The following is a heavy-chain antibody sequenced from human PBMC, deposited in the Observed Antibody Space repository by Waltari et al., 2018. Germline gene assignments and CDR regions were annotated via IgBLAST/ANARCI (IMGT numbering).Heavy chain of an antibody. CDR3: ARGTGGYSSSRDWFDP. CDR1: GGTFSSYA. J-gene: IGHJ5*02. V-gene: IGHV1-69*05. D-gene: IGHD6-6*01. Sequence: QVQLVQSGAEVKKPGSSVKVSCKASGGTFSSYAISWVRQAPGQGLEWMGGIIPICGRANYAQKFQGRVTITTDESTSTAYMELSSLRSEDTAVYYGARGTGGYSSSRDWFDPWGQGTLVTVSS. CDR2: IIPICGRA.